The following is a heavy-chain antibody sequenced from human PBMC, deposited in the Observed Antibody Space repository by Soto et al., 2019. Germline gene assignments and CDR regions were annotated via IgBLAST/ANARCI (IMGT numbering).Heavy chain of an antibody. V-gene: IGHV3-33*01. Sequence: GGSLRLSCAASGFIFSSFGMHWVRQAPGKGLEWVAHIWYDGSNTYYADSVKGRFTISRDNSRNTVYLQMNSLRAEDTAVYHCVRDLLGSGGHFDYWGQGTPVTVSS. J-gene: IGHJ4*02. CDR3: VRDLLGSGGHFDY. CDR2: IWYDGSNT. D-gene: IGHD7-27*01. CDR1: GFIFSSFG.